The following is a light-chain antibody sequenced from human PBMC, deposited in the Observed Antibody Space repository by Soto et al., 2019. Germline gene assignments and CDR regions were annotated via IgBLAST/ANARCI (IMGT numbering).Light chain of an antibody. V-gene: IGKV3-20*01. CDR3: HQYSSSRRT. CDR1: QSVSSNF. J-gene: IGKJ1*01. CDR2: GAS. Sequence: EIVLTQSPGTLSLSPGERVTLSCRASQSVSSNFLAWYQQKPGQAPRLLIYGASNRAAGIPDRFSGSGSGTDFTLIISRLEPEDFAVYYCHQYSSSRRTFGQGTKVDIK.